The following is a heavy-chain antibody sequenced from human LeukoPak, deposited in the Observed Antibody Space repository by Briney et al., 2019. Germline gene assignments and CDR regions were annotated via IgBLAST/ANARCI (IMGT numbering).Heavy chain of an antibody. J-gene: IGHJ6*02. V-gene: IGHV5-51*01. CDR2: IFPHDSDT. Sequence: GESLKISCKGSGYSFQDYWIGWVRQMPGKGPELMGLIFPHDSDTKYSPSFEGQVTISVDKSISTAYVQWGSLRVSDTAIYYCANFGIRGCSSSTRCYTSFFYYGMDVWGQGPTVTVSS. CDR3: ANFGIRGCSSSTRCYTSFFYYGMDV. CDR1: GYSFQDYW. D-gene: IGHD2-2*02.